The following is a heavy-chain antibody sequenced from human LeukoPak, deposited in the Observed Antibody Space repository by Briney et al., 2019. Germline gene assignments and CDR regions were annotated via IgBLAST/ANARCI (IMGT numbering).Heavy chain of an antibody. CDR2: INPNSGGT. D-gene: IGHD2-2*01. V-gene: IGHV1-2*02. J-gene: IGHJ4*02. CDR1: GGIFSSYA. CDR3: ARSASCCYPGDY. Sequence: GASVKVSCKASGGIFSSYAISWVRQAPGQGLEWMGWINPNSGGTNYAQKFQGRVTMTRDTSISTAYMELSRLRSDDTAVYYCARSASCCYPGDYWGQGTLVTVSS.